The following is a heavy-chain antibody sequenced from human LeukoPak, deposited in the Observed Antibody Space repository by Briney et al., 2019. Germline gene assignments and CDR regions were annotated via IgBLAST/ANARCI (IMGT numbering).Heavy chain of an antibody. CDR3: ARGISSSWPFDY. CDR2: IYYSGST. J-gene: IGHJ4*02. Sequence: SETLSLTCTVSGGSISSYYWSWLRQPPGKGLEWIGYIYYSGSTNYNPSLKSRVTISVDTSKNQFSLKLSSVTAADTAVYYCARGISSSWPFDYWGQGTLVTVSS. D-gene: IGHD6-13*01. CDR1: GGSISSYY. V-gene: IGHV4-59*01.